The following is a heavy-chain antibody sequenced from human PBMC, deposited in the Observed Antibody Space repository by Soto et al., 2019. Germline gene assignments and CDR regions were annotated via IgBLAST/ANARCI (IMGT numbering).Heavy chain of an antibody. Sequence: EVQVLESGGALLRPGGSLRLSFKASGSPVGSQPMTWFGQAPGKGPEWVPTVPADGGTNYADSVKGRFAMSRDTSENTLYLQMNSLGAEDTAAYYCAPHVSCSGGSCQYDAFAIRGQGTMVTVSS. D-gene: IGHD2-15*01. CDR1: GSPVGSQP. V-gene: IGHV3-23*01. CDR2: VPADGGT. CDR3: APHVSCSGGSCQYDAFAI. J-gene: IGHJ3*02.